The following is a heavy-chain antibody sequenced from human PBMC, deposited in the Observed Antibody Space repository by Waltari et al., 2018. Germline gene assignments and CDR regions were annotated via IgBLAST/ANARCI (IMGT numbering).Heavy chain of an antibody. D-gene: IGHD6-19*01. CDR1: GFTFSSYG. Sequence: QVQLVESGGGVVQPGGSLRLSCAASGFTFSSYGMHRVRQAPGKGLEWVAFIRYDGSNKYYADSVKGRFTISRDNSKNTLYLQMNSLRAEDTAVYYCAKGGSGWAHHFDYWGQGTLVTVSS. V-gene: IGHV3-30*02. CDR2: IRYDGSNK. CDR3: AKGGSGWAHHFDY. J-gene: IGHJ4*02.